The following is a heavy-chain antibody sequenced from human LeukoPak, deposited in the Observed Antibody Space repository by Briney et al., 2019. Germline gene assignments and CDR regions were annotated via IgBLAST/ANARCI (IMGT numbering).Heavy chain of an antibody. CDR1: GFTFSKVW. D-gene: IGHD3-9*01. J-gene: IGHJ6*02. CDR3: TTDLVLTGSDYYYYGMDV. V-gene: IGHV3-15*01. CDR2: IKSKTDGGTT. Sequence: SGGSLRLSCAASGFTFSKVWMSWVRQAPGKGLEWVGRIKSKTDGGTTDYAAPVKGRFTISRDDSKNTPFLQMDSLKTEDTAVYYCTTDLVLTGSDYYYYGMDVWGQGTTVTVSS.